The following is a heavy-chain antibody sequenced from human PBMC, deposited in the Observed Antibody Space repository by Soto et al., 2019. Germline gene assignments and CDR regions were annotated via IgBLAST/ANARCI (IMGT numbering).Heavy chain of an antibody. J-gene: IGHJ4*02. CDR2: IKSKTDGGTT. CDR3: TTGQVAGTRDY. D-gene: IGHD6-19*01. CDR1: GFTFSNAW. Sequence: GGSLRLSCAASGFTFSNAWMSWVRQPPGKGLEWVGRIKSKTDGGTTDYVAPVKGRFIISRDDSKNMVYLQMNSLKAEDTAMYYCTTGQVAGTRDYWGQGTLVTVSS. V-gene: IGHV3-15*01.